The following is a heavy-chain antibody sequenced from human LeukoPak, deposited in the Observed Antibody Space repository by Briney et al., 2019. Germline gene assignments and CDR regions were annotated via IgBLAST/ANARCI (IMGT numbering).Heavy chain of an antibody. CDR1: GDSVTGYY. CDR2: IYKIGTT. Sequence: SETLSLTCTVFGDSVTGYYLNWVRQPPGKGLEWIGHIYKIGTTNYDPSLKSRLTISADTSKNQFSLKLRSVTAADTAVYYCVIGVGWQPDYWGQGALVTVSS. J-gene: IGHJ4*02. V-gene: IGHV4-59*02. D-gene: IGHD2-15*01. CDR3: VIGVGWQPDY.